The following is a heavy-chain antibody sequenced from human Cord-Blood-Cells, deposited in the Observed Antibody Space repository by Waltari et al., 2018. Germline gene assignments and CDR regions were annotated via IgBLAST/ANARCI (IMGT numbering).Heavy chain of an antibody. J-gene: IGHJ4*02. D-gene: IGHD3-22*01. CDR2: IYSGGST. CDR3: SIGDYDSSGYYFDY. V-gene: IGHV3-53*01. CDR1: GLPVTSHY. Sequence: VQLVDSGGGLIQPVVSLGLACTASGLPVTSHYMLRARPAPGKGLEWVSVIYSGGSTYYADSVKGRFTISRDNSKNTLYLQMNSLRAEDTAVYYCSIGDYDSSGYYFDYWGQGTLVTVSS.